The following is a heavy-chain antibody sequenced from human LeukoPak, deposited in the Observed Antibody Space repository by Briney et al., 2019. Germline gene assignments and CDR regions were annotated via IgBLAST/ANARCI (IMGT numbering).Heavy chain of an antibody. CDR3: AKDSTGITTVTGDGY. CDR1: GFTFSTYG. J-gene: IGHJ4*02. V-gene: IGHV3-30*02. CDR2: IRCDGSRK. Sequence: GGSLRLSCAASGFTFSTYGMHWVRQAPGKGLEWVAFIRCDGSRKYLADSVKGRFTISRDNSKNTLYLQMNNLRAEDTAVYYCAKDSTGITTVTGDGYWGQGTLVTVSS. D-gene: IGHD4-17*01.